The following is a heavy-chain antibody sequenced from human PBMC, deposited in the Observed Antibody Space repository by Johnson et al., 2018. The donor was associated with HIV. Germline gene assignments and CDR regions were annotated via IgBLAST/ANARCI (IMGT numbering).Heavy chain of an antibody. CDR3: ARYCSGGSCYSGVGAFDI. CDR1: GFTLSNNY. CDR2: IYSGGST. J-gene: IGHJ3*02. D-gene: IGHD2-15*01. Sequence: EVQLVESGGGLVQPGGSLRLSCAASGFTLSNNYMSWVRQAPGKGLEWVSVIYSGGSTYYADSVTGRFTISRDNSKNTLYLRMNSLRAEDTAVYYCARYCSGGSCYSGVGAFDIWGQGTMVTVSS. V-gene: IGHV3-66*01.